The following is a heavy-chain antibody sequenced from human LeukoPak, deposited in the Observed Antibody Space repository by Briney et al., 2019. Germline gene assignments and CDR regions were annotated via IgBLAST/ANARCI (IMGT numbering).Heavy chain of an antibody. CDR1: GFTFSSYG. Sequence: GGSLRLSCAASGFTFSSYGMHWVRQAPGKGLEWVAVIWYDGSNKYYADSVKGRFTISRDNSKNTLYLQMNSLRAEDTAVYYCASPYPEYTSSWYTAHNWGQGTLVTVSS. CDR2: IWYDGSNK. CDR3: ASPYPEYTSSWYTAHN. J-gene: IGHJ4*02. D-gene: IGHD6-13*01. V-gene: IGHV3-33*01.